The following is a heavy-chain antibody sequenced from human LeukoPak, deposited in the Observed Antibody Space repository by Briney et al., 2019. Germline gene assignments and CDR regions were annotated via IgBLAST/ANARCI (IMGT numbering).Heavy chain of an antibody. J-gene: IGHJ5*02. Sequence: SETLSLTCRVSGGSISSTSYYWGWIRQPPGKGLEWIASINHSGETFYNPSLESRVAISVDTSNNEVFLDLYSVTAADTAMYYCAETNTQDWFDPWGRGTLVTVSS. CDR3: AETNTQDWFDP. CDR2: INHSGET. CDR1: GGSISSTSYY. D-gene: IGHD2-8*01. V-gene: IGHV4-39*07.